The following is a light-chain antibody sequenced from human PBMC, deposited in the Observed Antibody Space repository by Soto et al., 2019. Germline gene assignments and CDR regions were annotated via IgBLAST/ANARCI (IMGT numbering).Light chain of an antibody. CDR1: RSDVGGYNY. Sequence: QSVLTQPASVSGSPGQSITISCTGTRSDVGGYNYVSWYQHHPGKAPKLMIYDVTNRPSGVSNRFSGSKSGNSASLTISGLQAEDEADYYCSSYTSIRILVFGGGTKVTVL. CDR2: DVT. V-gene: IGLV2-14*03. CDR3: SSYTSIRILV. J-gene: IGLJ2*01.